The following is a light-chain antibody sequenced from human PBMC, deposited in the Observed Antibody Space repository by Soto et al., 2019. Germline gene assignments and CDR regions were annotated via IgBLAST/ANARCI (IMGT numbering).Light chain of an antibody. CDR1: QDSSNC. CDR3: QQSDNPPIT. CDR2: DAS. V-gene: IGKV1-33*01. J-gene: IGKJ5*01. Sequence: DIQLTQSPSSLAASVGDRVTITCRASQDSSNCLNWYQQRPGKAPKLLIYDASNLESGVTSRFSGTRSGTHFTFAITSLQPEDVATYYCQQSDNPPITFGDGTRLEIK.